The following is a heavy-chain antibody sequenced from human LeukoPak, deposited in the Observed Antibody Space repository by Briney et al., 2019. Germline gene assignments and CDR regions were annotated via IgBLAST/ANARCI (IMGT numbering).Heavy chain of an antibody. CDR1: GGSISSYY. Sequence: SETLSLTCIVSGGSISSYYWSWIRQPPGKGLEWIGYIYYSGSTNYNPSLKSRVTIPVDTSKNQFSLKLSSVTAADTAVYYCASYDFWSGYYGYWGQGTLVTVSS. V-gene: IGHV4-59*01. D-gene: IGHD3-3*01. CDR3: ASYDFWSGYYGY. CDR2: IYYSGST. J-gene: IGHJ4*02.